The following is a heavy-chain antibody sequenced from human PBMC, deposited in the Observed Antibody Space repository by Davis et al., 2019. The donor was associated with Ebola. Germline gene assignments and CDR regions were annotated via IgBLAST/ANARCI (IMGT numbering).Heavy chain of an antibody. Sequence: SETLSLTCAVYGGSFSDHFWSWIRQPPGKGLEWIGSIYYSGSTYYNPSLKSRVTISVDTSKNQFSLKLSSVTAADTAVYYCASLQGDYLGYYGMDVWGQGTTVTVSS. CDR2: IYYSGST. D-gene: IGHD4-17*01. CDR1: GGSFSDHF. CDR3: ASLQGDYLGYYGMDV. J-gene: IGHJ6*02. V-gene: IGHV4-34*01.